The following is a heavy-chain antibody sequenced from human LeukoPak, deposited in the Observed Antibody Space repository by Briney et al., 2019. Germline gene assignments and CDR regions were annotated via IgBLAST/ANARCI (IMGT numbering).Heavy chain of an antibody. CDR1: GFTFSSYV. CDR2: ISGSGGST. D-gene: IGHD3-9*01. V-gene: IGHV3-23*01. Sequence: PGGSLRLSCAASGFTFSSYVMSWVRQAPGKGLEWVSAISGSGGSTYYADSVKGRFTISRDNSKNTLYLQMNSPRAEDTAVYYCAKFSLRYFDWLIFFDYWGQGTLVTVSS. J-gene: IGHJ4*02. CDR3: AKFSLRYFDWLIFFDY.